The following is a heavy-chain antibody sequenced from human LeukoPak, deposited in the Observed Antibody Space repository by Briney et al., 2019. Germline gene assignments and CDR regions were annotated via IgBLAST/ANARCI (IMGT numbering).Heavy chain of an antibody. CDR3: ARMRFGDSDPSFDY. D-gene: IGHD4-17*01. CDR2: INPNSGGT. CDR1: GYTFTGYY. Sequence: ASVKVSCKASGYTFTGYYMHWVRQAPGQGLEWMGWINPNSGGTNYAQKFQGRVTMTRDTSISTAYMELSRLRSDDTAVYYCARMRFGDSDPSFDYWGQGTLVTVSS. J-gene: IGHJ4*02. V-gene: IGHV1-2*02.